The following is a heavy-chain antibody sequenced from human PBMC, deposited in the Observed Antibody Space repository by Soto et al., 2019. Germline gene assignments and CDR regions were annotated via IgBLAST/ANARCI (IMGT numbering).Heavy chain of an antibody. CDR1: GGSISSYY. D-gene: IGHD2-8*01. CDR2: IYTSGST. Sequence: SETLSLTCTVSGGSISSYYWSWIRQPAGKGLEWFGRIYTSGSTNYNPSLKSRVTMSVDTPKNQFSLKLSSVTAADTAVYYCARVIIGCTNGVCYDAFDIWGQGTMVT. V-gene: IGHV4-4*07. J-gene: IGHJ3*02. CDR3: ARVIIGCTNGVCYDAFDI.